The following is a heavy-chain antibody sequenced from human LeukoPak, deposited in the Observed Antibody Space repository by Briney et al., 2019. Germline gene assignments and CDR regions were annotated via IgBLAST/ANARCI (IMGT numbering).Heavy chain of an antibody. J-gene: IGHJ4*02. CDR1: GYTFTSYY. V-gene: IGHV1-46*01. D-gene: IGHD5-18*01. CDR2: INPSGGST. Sequence: ASVNVSCTASGYTFTSYYMHWVRQAPGQGLEWMGIINPSGGSTSYAQKFQGRVTMTRDTSTSTVYMELSSLRSEDTAVYYCARDTAMALYYFDYWGQGTLVTVSS. CDR3: ARDTAMALYYFDY.